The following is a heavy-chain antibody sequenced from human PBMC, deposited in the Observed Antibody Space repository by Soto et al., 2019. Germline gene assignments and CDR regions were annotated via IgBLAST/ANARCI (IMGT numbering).Heavy chain of an antibody. Sequence: SETLSLTCTVSGGSLSQYYWSWTRQSPGNTLEWIGYIYYAGTTAYNPSLKSRVTISLDTAKNQFSLKLDSVTAADTAVYYCARLGGYYQALDSWGQGTLVT. V-gene: IGHV4-59*08. CDR2: IYYAGTT. CDR1: GGSLSQYY. D-gene: IGHD3-22*01. CDR3: ARLGGYYQALDS. J-gene: IGHJ4*02.